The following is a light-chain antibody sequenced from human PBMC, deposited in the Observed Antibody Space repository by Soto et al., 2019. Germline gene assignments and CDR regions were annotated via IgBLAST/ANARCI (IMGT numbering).Light chain of an antibody. Sequence: DIQMTQSPATLSASVGDRVTITCRASQTVTTWLAWYQHKPGKAPKLLLNDVSNLESGVPSRFSGSGSGTEFTLPISSLQSDDFATYFCQQYVSYLTFGQGTKVEIK. CDR1: QTVTTW. J-gene: IGKJ1*01. CDR3: QQYVSYLT. CDR2: DVS. V-gene: IGKV1-5*01.